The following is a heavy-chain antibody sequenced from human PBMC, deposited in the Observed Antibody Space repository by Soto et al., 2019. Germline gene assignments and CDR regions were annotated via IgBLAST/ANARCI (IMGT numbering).Heavy chain of an antibody. D-gene: IGHD3-22*01. V-gene: IGHV1-69*06. CDR2: IIPIFGTA. Sequence: GASVKVSCKASGGTFSSYAISWVRQAPGQGLEWMGGIIPIFGTANYAQKFQGRVTITADKSTSTAYMELSSLRSEDTAVYYCASRITMIVVVPNPHYYYYGMDVWGQGTTVTVSS. J-gene: IGHJ6*02. CDR3: ASRITMIVVVPNPHYYYYGMDV. CDR1: GGTFSSYA.